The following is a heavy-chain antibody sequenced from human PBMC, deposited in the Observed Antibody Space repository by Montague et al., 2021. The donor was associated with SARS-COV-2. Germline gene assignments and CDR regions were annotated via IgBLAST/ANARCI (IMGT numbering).Heavy chain of an antibody. V-gene: IGHV4-4*07. D-gene: IGHD6-6*01. CDR2: VTTCGTT. J-gene: IGHJ4*02. Sequence: SETLSLTCAVSGGSITGFSWSWVRLPAGTGLEWICRVTTCGTTNYCSSLSRRVTMSVDTSKYQFSLYLNSVTAADAAISYCARTPARPLSLDSWGQGTLVTVSS. CDR1: GGSITGFS. CDR3: ARTPARPLSLDS.